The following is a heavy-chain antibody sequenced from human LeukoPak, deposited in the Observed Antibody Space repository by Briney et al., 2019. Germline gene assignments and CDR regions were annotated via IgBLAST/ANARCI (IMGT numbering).Heavy chain of an antibody. CDR3: ARFLGNYFDP. D-gene: IGHD4-4*01. Sequence: PGGSLRLSCAASGFTFSSYSMNWVRQAPGKWLEWVSSISSSSSYIYYADSVKDRFTISRDNAKNSLYLQMNSLRAEDTAVYYCARFLGNYFDPWGQGTLVTVSS. J-gene: IGHJ5*02. CDR2: ISSSSSYI. V-gene: IGHV3-21*01. CDR1: GFTFSSYS.